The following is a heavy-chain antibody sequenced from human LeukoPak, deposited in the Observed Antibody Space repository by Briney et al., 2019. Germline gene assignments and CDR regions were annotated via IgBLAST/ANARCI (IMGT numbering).Heavy chain of an antibody. D-gene: IGHD2-8*01. CDR1: GFTFIIYP. V-gene: IGHV3-30*09. Sequence: GGSLRLSCAASGFTFIIYPMNWVRQAPCKGLDWVATVSYDGTDTSYADSVKGRFAIFRDNSKNTLYLQMNSLRTEDTAVYYCVRVSGFCTNGVCPSFDPWGQGTLVTVSS. J-gene: IGHJ5*02. CDR3: VRVSGFCTNGVCPSFDP. CDR2: VSYDGTDT.